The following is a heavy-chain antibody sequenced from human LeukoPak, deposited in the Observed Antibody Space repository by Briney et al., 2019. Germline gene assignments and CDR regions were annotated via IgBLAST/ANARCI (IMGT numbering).Heavy chain of an antibody. Sequence: PGGSLRLSCAASGFTFSNAWMSWVRQAPGKGLEWVGRKTDGGTTDYAAPVKGRFTISRDDSKNTLYLQMNSLKTEDTAVYYCTTATVTTLFDYWGQGTLVIVSS. V-gene: IGHV3-15*01. CDR1: GFTFSNAW. J-gene: IGHJ4*02. CDR2: KTDGGTT. CDR3: TTATVTTLFDY. D-gene: IGHD4-17*01.